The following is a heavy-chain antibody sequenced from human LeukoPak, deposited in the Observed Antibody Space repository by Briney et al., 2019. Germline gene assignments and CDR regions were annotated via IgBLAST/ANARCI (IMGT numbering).Heavy chain of an antibody. J-gene: IGHJ6*02. CDR2: IYYSGST. V-gene: IGHV4-59*01. CDR1: GGSISYYY. Sequence: SETLSLTCTVSGGSISYYYWSWIRQPPGKGLEWIGYIYYSGSTNYSSSLKSRATISVDTSKNQFSLKLSSVTAADTAVYYCARVRSWYYGMDVWGQGTTVTVSS. D-gene: IGHD3-16*02. CDR3: ARVRSWYYGMDV.